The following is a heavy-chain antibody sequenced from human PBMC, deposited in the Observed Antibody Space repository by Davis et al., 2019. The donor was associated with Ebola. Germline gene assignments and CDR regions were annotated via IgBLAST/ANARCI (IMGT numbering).Heavy chain of an antibody. CDR2: INPNSGGT. J-gene: IGHJ5*02. V-gene: IGHV1-2*04. CDR3: ARGRGVATIRVWFDP. Sequence: APVKVSCKASGYTFTGYYMHWVRQAPGQGLEWMGWINPNSGGTNYAQKFQGWVTMTRDTSISTAYMELSSLRSEDSAVYCCARGRGVATIRVWFDPWGQGTLVTVSS. D-gene: IGHD5-12*01. CDR1: GYTFTGYY.